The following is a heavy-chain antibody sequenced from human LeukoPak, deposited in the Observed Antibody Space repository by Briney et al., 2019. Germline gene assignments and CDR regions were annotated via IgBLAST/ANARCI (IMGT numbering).Heavy chain of an antibody. CDR2: IVVGSGNT. D-gene: IGHD3-9*01. J-gene: IGHJ6*02. V-gene: IGHV1-58*02. Sequence: SVKVSCKASGFTFTSSAMQWVRQARGQRLEWIGWIVVGSGNTNYAQKFQERVTITRDMSTSTAYMELSSLRSEDMAVYYCAADYDTRRDYGMDVWGQGTTVTVSS. CDR3: AADYDTRRDYGMDV. CDR1: GFTFTSSA.